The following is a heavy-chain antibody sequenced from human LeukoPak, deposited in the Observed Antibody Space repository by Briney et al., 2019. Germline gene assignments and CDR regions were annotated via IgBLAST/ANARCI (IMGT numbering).Heavy chain of an antibody. CDR1: GGSFRGYY. CDR3: ARDYRGQQLDTYYYYYYMDV. J-gene: IGHJ6*03. CDR2: IYTSGST. D-gene: IGHD6-13*01. Sequence: SETLSLTCAVYGGSFRGYYWGWIRQPAGKGLEWIGRIYTSGSTNYNPSLKSRVTMSVDTSKNQFSLKLSSVTAADTAVYYCARDYRGQQLDTYYYYYYMDVWGKGTTVTISS. V-gene: IGHV4-4*07.